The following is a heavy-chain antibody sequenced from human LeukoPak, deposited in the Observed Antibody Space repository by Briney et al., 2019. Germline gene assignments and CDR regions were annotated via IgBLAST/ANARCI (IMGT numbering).Heavy chain of an antibody. V-gene: IGHV1-18*01. CDR2: ISAYNGNT. CDR1: GYTFTSYG. J-gene: IGHJ4*02. D-gene: IGHD6-19*01. Sequence: GASVTVSCTASGYTFTSYGISWVRQAPGQGLEWMGWISAYNGNTNYAQKLQGRVTMTTDTSTSTAYMELRSLRSDDTAVYYCARSDGYSSGLTPFDYWGQGTLVTVSS. CDR3: ARSDGYSSGLTPFDY.